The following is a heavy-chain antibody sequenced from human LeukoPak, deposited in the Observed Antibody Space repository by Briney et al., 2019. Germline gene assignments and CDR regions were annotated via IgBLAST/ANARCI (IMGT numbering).Heavy chain of an antibody. D-gene: IGHD3-22*01. CDR2: IRHDGSDK. V-gene: IGHV3-30*02. CDR3: AKSLGTYYYDSSGYYWLDY. Sequence: GGSLRLSCEGSGFDFHSYGMNWVRQAPGKGPEWVSFIRHDGSDKFYAGAVKGRFTISRDNAKNTLYLQMNSLRAEDTAVYYCAKSLGTYYYDSSGYYWLDYWGQGTLVTVSS. CDR1: GFDFHSYG. J-gene: IGHJ4*02.